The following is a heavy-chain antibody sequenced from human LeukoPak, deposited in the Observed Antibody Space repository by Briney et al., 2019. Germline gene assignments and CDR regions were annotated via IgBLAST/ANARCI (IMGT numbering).Heavy chain of an antibody. D-gene: IGHD5-24*01. J-gene: IGHJ4*02. CDR2: IGIDSGNT. CDR1: GFMFSDYS. Sequence: GGSLRLSCAASGFMFSDYSMNWVRQAPGKGPEGISYIGIDSGNTNYADSVKGRFTISGDRAKNSLYLQMNSLRVEDTAVYYCARDYKYAFDNWGQGTLVTVSS. V-gene: IGHV3-48*01. CDR3: ARDYKYAFDN.